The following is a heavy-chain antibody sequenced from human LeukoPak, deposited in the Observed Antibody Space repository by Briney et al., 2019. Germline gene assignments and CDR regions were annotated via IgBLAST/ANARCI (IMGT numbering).Heavy chain of an antibody. J-gene: IGHJ5*02. Sequence: SETLSLTCTVSGGSISSHYWSWIRQPPGKGLEWIGYIYYSGSTNYNPSLKSRVTISVDTSKNQFSLKLSSVTAADTAVYYCARDLDTAMVTSWFDPWGQGTLVTVSS. D-gene: IGHD5-18*01. CDR2: IYYSGST. V-gene: IGHV4-59*11. CDR1: GGSISSHY. CDR3: ARDLDTAMVTSWFDP.